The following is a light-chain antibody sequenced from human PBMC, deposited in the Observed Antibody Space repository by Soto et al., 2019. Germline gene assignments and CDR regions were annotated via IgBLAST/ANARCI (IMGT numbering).Light chain of an antibody. CDR3: QINVGAPRT. V-gene: IGKV1-27*01. J-gene: IGKJ1*01. CDR1: QDIGIY. CDR2: TAS. Sequence: DIQTTQSPSSLSASVGDRVTITCRASQDIGIYLAWYQQKSGRVPKLLIYTASTLQSGVPSRFSGSGSGTDFTLTISSLQPEDVATYFCQINVGAPRTFGQGTKVDIK.